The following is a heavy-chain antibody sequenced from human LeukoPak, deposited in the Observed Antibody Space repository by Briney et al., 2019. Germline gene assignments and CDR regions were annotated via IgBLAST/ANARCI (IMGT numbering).Heavy chain of an antibody. CDR2: ISGGGANT. V-gene: IGHV3-23*01. CDR1: GFTFSRNG. CDR3: AKRSPYYFNY. D-gene: IGHD3-10*01. J-gene: IGHJ4*02. Sequence: GGSLRLSCAASGFTFSRNGMHWVRQAPGKGLEWVSAISGGGANTYYSDSVKGRFTISRDNSQNTLYLQMNSLRAEDTAVYYCAKRSPYYFNYWGQGTLVTVSS.